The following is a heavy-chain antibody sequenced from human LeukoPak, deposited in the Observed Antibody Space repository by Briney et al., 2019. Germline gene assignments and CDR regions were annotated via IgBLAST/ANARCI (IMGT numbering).Heavy chain of an antibody. Sequence: GGSLRLSCAASGFTFSSSAMGWVRQAPGKGLEWVSSISRSSRYIYYADSVKGRFTISRDNAKNSLYLQMNSLRAEDTAVYYCARDLGERDSPDYWGQGTLVTVSS. V-gene: IGHV3-21*01. D-gene: IGHD3-10*01. CDR1: GFTFSSSA. CDR3: ARDLGERDSPDY. CDR2: ISRSSRYI. J-gene: IGHJ4*02.